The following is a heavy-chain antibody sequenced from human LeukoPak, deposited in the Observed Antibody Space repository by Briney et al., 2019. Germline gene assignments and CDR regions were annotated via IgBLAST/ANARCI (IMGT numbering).Heavy chain of an antibody. Sequence: PSQTLSLTCTVSGDSISSGDYYWSWIRQPAGKGLEWIGRISSSGSTNYNPSLKSRVTISVDTSKNQFSLKLRSVTAADTAVYYCARVEEAYGSGRRENYYYYYMDVWGKGTTVTISS. V-gene: IGHV4-61*02. CDR2: ISSSGST. CDR3: ARVEEAYGSGRRENYYYYYMDV. J-gene: IGHJ6*03. D-gene: IGHD3-10*01. CDR1: GDSISSGDYY.